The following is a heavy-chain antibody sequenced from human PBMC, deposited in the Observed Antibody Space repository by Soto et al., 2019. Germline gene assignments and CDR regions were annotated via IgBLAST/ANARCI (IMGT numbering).Heavy chain of an antibody. J-gene: IGHJ4*02. D-gene: IGHD1-26*01. CDR3: ARGYYSGSNPSSFDY. V-gene: IGHV1-69*01. CDR2: ITHTLNIA. CDR1: GGTFSSYT. Sequence: QLQLVQSGAEVREPGSSVKVSCKASGGTFSSYTVIWVRQAPGQGLEWMGGITHTLNIAKYAEKFQGRVTITADESTSTVKMHLSSLRSEDTAVYFCARGYYSGSNPSSFDYWGQGTLVAVSS.